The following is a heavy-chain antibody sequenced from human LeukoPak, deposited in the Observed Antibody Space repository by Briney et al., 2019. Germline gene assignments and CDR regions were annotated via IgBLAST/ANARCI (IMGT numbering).Heavy chain of an antibody. CDR2: IDNSGSYT. J-gene: IGHJ5*02. CDR1: GFTFSSYA. Sequence: PGGSLRLSCAVSGFTFSSYAMSWVRQAPGKGLEWVSAIDNSGSYTWYDDSVKGRFTISRDNSKNTLYLQMNSLRAEDTAVYYCNTLALVDWATGGSWGQGTLVTVSS. D-gene: IGHD2-21*01. CDR3: NTLALVDWATGGS. V-gene: IGHV3-23*05.